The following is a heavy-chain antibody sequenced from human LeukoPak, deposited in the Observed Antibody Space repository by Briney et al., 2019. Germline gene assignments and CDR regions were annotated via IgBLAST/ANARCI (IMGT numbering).Heavy chain of an antibody. J-gene: IGHJ3*02. CDR2: INPNSGGT. CDR1: GYSFTDSY. D-gene: IGHD4-23*01. V-gene: IGHV1-2*02. Sequence: GASVKVSCKASGYSFTDSYMHWVRQAPGQGLEWMGWINPNSGGTNYAQNFQGRVTMTRDTSISTAYMELSRLRSDDTAVYYCARDGNFDIWGQGTMVTVSS. CDR3: ARDGNFDI.